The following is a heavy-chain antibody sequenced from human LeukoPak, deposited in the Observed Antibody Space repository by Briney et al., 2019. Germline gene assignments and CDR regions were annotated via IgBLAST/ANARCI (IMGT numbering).Heavy chain of an antibody. J-gene: IGHJ6*03. CDR1: GFTFNNYG. V-gene: IGHV3-21*01. Sequence: PGGSLRLSCAASGFTFNNYGMNWVRQAPGKGLEWVSSISSSGSHIYYGDSPKGRFTISRDNAKNSLYLQMNSLRAEDTAVYYCARGKYYNSGSYSALMDAWGKGTTVTVSS. CDR2: ISSSGSHI. D-gene: IGHD3-10*01. CDR3: ARGKYYNSGSYSALMDA.